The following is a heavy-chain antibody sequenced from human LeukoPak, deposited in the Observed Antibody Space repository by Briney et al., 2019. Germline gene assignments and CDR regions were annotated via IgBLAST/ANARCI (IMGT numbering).Heavy chain of an antibody. CDR2: ISAYNGNT. Sequence: ASVKVSCKTSGYTFTTYGISWVRQAPGQGLEWMGWISAYNGNTNYAQKLQGGVTMTTDTSTSTAYMELRSLRSDDTAVFYCASGTSSWFGAYYYYGMDVWGQGTTVTVSS. D-gene: IGHD6-13*01. J-gene: IGHJ6*02. CDR1: GYTFTTYG. V-gene: IGHV1-18*01. CDR3: ASGTSSWFGAYYYYGMDV.